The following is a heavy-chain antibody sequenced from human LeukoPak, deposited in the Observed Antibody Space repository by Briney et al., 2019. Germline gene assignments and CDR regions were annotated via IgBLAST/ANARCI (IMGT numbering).Heavy chain of an antibody. V-gene: IGHV3-23*01. CDR2: ISGGGSGI. J-gene: IGHJ4*02. Sequence: PGGSLRLSCAASGFTFSSYAMSWVRQAPEKGLEWVSAISGGGSGIYYADSVKGRFTISRDNSKDTLLLQMNSLRAEDTAIYYCAKGPERYSYGQVDFWGQGTLVTVSS. D-gene: IGHD2-15*01. CDR3: AKGPERYSYGQVDF. CDR1: GFTFSSYA.